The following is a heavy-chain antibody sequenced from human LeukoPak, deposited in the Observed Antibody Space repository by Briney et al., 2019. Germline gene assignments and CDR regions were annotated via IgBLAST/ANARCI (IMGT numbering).Heavy chain of an antibody. V-gene: IGHV3-7*05. Sequence: GGPLRLSCAAPGFAFSRYWMSWLPQAPGKGLEWVANIKPDGSEKYYVDSVKGRFTISRGNAKNSLYLQMNSLRAEDMAMYDCARFAVPYGVDVWGQGTTVTVSS. CDR3: ARFAVPYGVDV. J-gene: IGHJ6*02. CDR1: GFAFSRYW. CDR2: IKPDGSEK.